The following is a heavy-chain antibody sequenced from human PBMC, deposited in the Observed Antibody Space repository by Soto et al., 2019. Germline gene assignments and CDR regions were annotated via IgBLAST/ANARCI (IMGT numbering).Heavy chain of an antibody. Sequence: QVQLVESGGAVVQPGKSLRLSCAASGFTFSSYGMYWIRQAPGKGLEWVAVISYDGSNKFHADSVKGRFTISRDNSQNALYLQMISLSTEDTAVYYCAIEIVRNTYGACDNWGQGALVTVSS. CDR3: AIEIVRNTYGACDN. CDR2: ISYDGSNK. V-gene: IGHV3-30*03. CDR1: GFTFSSYG. J-gene: IGHJ4*02. D-gene: IGHD5-18*01.